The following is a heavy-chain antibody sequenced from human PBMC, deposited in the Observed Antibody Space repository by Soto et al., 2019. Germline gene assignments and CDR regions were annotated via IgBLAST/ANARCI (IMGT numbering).Heavy chain of an antibody. Sequence: EVQLVESGGGLVKPGGSLRLSCAASGFTFSSYSMIWVRQAPGKGLEWVSCISTSSNYIFYGDSVKGRFTISRDNANKSLYLQMNSLRAEDTAVYYCARDTGYSSGQVPESFDIWGQGTMVTVSS. CDR1: GFTFSSYS. V-gene: IGHV3-21*01. D-gene: IGHD6-19*01. CDR2: ISTSSNYI. J-gene: IGHJ3*02. CDR3: ARDTGYSSGQVPESFDI.